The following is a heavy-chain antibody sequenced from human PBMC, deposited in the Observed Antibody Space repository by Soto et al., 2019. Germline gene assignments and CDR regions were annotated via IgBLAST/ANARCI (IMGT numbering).Heavy chain of an antibody. J-gene: IGHJ6*02. CDR1: GGTFSSDA. D-gene: IGHD2-2*01. CDR2: IIPISDTT. CDR3: ARSQGSSTSLEIYFYYHYGMDV. V-gene: IGHV1-69*01. Sequence: QVQLVQSGAEVKRPGSSVKVSCKASGGTFSSDALSWVRQAPGQGLEWMGGIIPISDTTNYAQKFQGRVKITADESTSTGYMELSSLRSEDTAVYYCARSQGSSTSLEIYFYYHYGMDVWAHGTTVTVSS.